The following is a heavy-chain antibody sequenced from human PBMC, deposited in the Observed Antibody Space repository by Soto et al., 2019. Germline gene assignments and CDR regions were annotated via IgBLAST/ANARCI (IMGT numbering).Heavy chain of an antibody. J-gene: IGHJ6*02. CDR1: GGSFSGYY. D-gene: IGHD5-18*01. Sequence: SETLSLTCAVYGGSFSGYYWSWIRQPPGKGLEWIGEINHSGSTNYNPSLKSRVTISVDTSKNQFSLKLSSVTAADTAVYYCARVRIQSLFMRRGGMDVWGRGTTVSVS. CDR2: INHSGST. V-gene: IGHV4-34*01. CDR3: ARVRIQSLFMRRGGMDV.